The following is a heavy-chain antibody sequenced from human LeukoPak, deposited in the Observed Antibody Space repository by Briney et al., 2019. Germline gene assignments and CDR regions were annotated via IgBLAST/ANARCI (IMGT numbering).Heavy chain of an antibody. J-gene: IGHJ4*02. CDR3: AGYQSGSYRY. Sequence: SETLSLTCAVYGGSFSGYYWSWIRQPPGKGLEWIGEINHSGSTNYNPSLKSRVTISVDTSKNQFSLKLSSVTAADTAVYYCAGYQSGSYRYWGQGTLVTVFS. V-gene: IGHV4-34*01. CDR2: INHSGST. D-gene: IGHD1-26*01. CDR1: GGSFSGYY.